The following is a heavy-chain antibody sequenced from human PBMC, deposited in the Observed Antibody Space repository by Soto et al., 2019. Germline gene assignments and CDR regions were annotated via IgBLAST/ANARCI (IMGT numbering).Heavy chain of an antibody. J-gene: IGHJ5*02. CDR2: ISAYNGNT. Sequence: ASVKVSCNASGYTFTSYFISRVRQAPGQGLEWMGWISAYNGNTNYAQKLQGRVTMTTDTSTSTAYMELRSLRSDDTAVYYCARDRAKWFGELVYWFDPWGQGTLVTVSS. D-gene: IGHD3-10*01. CDR1: GYTFTSYF. CDR3: ARDRAKWFGELVYWFDP. V-gene: IGHV1-18*01.